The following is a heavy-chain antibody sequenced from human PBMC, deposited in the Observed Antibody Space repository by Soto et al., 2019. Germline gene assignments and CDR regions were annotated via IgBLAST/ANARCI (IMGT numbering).Heavy chain of an antibody. CDR2: ISYDGSDK. Sequence: LSLSCSASGFTFSSYAMHWVRPAPGQGLEYVSVISYDGSDKYYADSVKGRFTISRDNSKNTLYLQMNSLRAEDTAVYYCAKAEKDYYDSLGAFDIWGQGTMVTVSS. CDR3: AKAEKDYYDSLGAFDI. D-gene: IGHD3-22*01. J-gene: IGHJ3*02. CDR1: GFTFSSYA. V-gene: IGHV3-30*04.